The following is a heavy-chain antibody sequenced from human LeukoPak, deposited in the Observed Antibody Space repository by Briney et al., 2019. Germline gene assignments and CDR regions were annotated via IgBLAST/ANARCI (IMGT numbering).Heavy chain of an antibody. J-gene: IGHJ4*02. V-gene: IGHV3-21*04. Sequence: GGSLRLSCAASGFTFSSYSMNWVRQAPGKGLEWVSSISSSSSYIYYADSVKGRFTISRDNAKNSLYLQMNSLRAEDTAVYYCARGWEWLAPVIDYWGQGTLVTVSS. CDR1: GFTFSSYS. CDR2: ISSSSSYI. CDR3: ARGWEWLAPVIDY. D-gene: IGHD6-19*01.